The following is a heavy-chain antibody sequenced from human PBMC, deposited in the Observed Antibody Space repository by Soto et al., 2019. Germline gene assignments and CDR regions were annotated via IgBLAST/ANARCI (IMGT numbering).Heavy chain of an antibody. V-gene: IGHV3-48*01. CDR2: ITSGSSNI. CDR1: GFTFSSYS. CDR3: AKDFVVVVAATHDAFDI. Sequence: PGGSLRLSCAVSGFTFSSYSMDWVRQAPGKGLEWVSYITSGSSNIHYADSVKGRFTISRDNAKNTLYLQMNSLRAEDTAVYYCAKDFVVVVAATHDAFDIWGQGTMVTVSS. D-gene: IGHD2-15*01. J-gene: IGHJ3*02.